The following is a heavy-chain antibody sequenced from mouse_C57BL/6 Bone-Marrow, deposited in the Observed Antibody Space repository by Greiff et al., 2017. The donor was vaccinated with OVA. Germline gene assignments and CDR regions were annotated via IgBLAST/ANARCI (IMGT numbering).Heavy chain of an antibody. CDR2: IYPGAGDT. CDR3: AREDMTPHDYDGAY. J-gene: IGHJ3*01. D-gene: IGHD2-4*01. CDR1: GYAFSSSW. V-gene: IGHV1-82*01. Sequence: VQLQQSGPELVKPGASVKISCKASGYAFSSSWMNWVKQRPGKGLEWIGRIYPGAGDTNYNGKFKGKATLTADKSSSTAYMQLSSLTSEDSAVYFCAREDMTPHDYDGAYWGQGTLVTVSA.